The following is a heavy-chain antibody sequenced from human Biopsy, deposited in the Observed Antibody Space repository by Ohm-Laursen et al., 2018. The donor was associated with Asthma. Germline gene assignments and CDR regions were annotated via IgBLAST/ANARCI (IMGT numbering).Heavy chain of an antibody. V-gene: IGHV4-59*01. CDR2: SSYSGFR. CDR3: ARDQGDSKFDY. D-gene: IGHD3-16*01. CDR1: GGSINSDY. Sequence: TLSLTCTFSGGSINSDYWGWIRQPPGKGLEWIGLSSYSGFRKYNPSLKSRVTISVDTSKSQLSLNLTSVIAADTAVYYCARDQGDSKFDYWGQGILVTVSS. J-gene: IGHJ4*02.